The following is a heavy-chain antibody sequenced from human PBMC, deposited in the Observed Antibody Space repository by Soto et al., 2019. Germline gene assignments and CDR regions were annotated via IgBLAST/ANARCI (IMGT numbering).Heavy chain of an antibody. V-gene: IGHV1-18*01. J-gene: IGHJ4*02. Sequence: QVQLVQSGAEVKKPGASVKVSCKASGYTFTSYGISWVRQAPGQGLEWMGWISAYNGNTNYAHKLQGRVTMTTDTSASTDYMELRSLRSDDTAVYYCARSDDGDHVLGDYWGQGTLVTVSS. D-gene: IGHD4-17*01. CDR1: GYTFTSYG. CDR2: ISAYNGNT. CDR3: ARSDDGDHVLGDY.